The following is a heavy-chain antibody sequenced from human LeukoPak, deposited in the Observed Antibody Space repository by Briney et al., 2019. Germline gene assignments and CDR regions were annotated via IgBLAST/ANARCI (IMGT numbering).Heavy chain of an antibody. CDR1: GFTFSSYE. Sequence: GGSLRLSCAASGFTFSSYEMNWVRQAPGKGLEWVSFISSSGSTIYYADSVKGRFTISRDNAKNSLYLQMNSLRAEDTAVYYCARILPYGDYGDYWGQGTLVTVSS. V-gene: IGHV3-48*03. CDR2: ISSSGSTI. J-gene: IGHJ4*02. CDR3: ARILPYGDYGDY. D-gene: IGHD4-17*01.